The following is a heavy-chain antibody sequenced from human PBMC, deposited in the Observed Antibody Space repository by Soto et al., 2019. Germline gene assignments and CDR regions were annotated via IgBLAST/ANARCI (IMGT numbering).Heavy chain of an antibody. J-gene: IGHJ3*01. V-gene: IGHV3-23*01. CDR2: ISGSAKKI. CDR3: AKERTSYPGALDDAFDV. D-gene: IGHD1-26*01. CDR1: GFIFKTYA. Sequence: GGSLRLSCAGSGFIFKTYAMSWVRQAPGKGPEWVSGISGSAKKISYTDSVKGRFSISRDNSKSTLFLQMDSLRAEDTAMYFCAKERTSYPGALDDAFDVWGPGTMVTVSS.